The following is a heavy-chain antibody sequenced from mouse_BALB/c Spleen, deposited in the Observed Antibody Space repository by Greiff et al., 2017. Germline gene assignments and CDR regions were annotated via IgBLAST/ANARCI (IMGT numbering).Heavy chain of an antibody. CDR1: GFNIKDTY. CDR2: IDPANGNT. V-gene: IGHV14-3*02. Sequence: VQLQQSGAELVKPGASVKLSCTASGFNIKDTYMHWVKQRPEQGLEWIGRIDPANGNTKYDPKFQGKATITADTSSNTAYLQLSSLTSEDTAVYYCARELGVREGYAMDYWGQGTSVTVSS. CDR3: ARELGVREGYAMDY. J-gene: IGHJ4*01. D-gene: IGHD3-1*01.